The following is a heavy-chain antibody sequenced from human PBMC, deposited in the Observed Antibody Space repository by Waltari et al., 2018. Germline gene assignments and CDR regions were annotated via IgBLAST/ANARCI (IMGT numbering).Heavy chain of an antibody. CDR1: GLPFSSFG. V-gene: IGHV3-33*01. CDR3: ARGYDFWSGYFNYFDH. Sequence: QVQLVESGGGVVQPGKSLKLSCAASGLPFSSFGIHWVRQTPGKGLEWVALIWYDGSKTFYSDSVKGRFTISRDNSQNTLYLQLNRLRDEDTGIYYCARGYDFWSGYFNYFDHWGPGTRVTVSS. D-gene: IGHD3-3*01. CDR2: IWYDGSKT. J-gene: IGHJ4*02.